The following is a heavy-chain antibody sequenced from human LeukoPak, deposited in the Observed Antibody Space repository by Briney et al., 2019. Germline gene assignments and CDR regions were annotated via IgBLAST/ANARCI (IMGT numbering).Heavy chain of an antibody. D-gene: IGHD4-17*01. CDR1: GFTFSSYW. V-gene: IGHV3-74*01. Sequence: GGSLRLSCAASGFTFSSYWMHWVRQAPEKGLVWVSRINSDGSSTSYADSVKGRFTISRDNAKNSLYLQMNSLRAEDTAVYYCARDPSNYGDHYFDYWGQGTLVTVPS. CDR3: ARDPSNYGDHYFDY. J-gene: IGHJ4*02. CDR2: INSDGSST.